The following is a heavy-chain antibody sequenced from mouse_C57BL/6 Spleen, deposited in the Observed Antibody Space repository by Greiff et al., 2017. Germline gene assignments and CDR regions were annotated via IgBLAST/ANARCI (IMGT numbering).Heavy chain of an antibody. CDR3: ARGGDYYYGSSSGFAY. V-gene: IGHV1-42*01. CDR1: GYSFTGYY. Sequence: VQLQQSGPELVKPGASVKISCTASGYSFTGYYMNWVKQSPEKSLEWIGEINPSTGGTTYNQKFKAKATLTVDKSSSTAYMQLKRLTSEDSAVYYCARGGDYYYGSSSGFAYWGQGTLVTVSA. J-gene: IGHJ3*01. D-gene: IGHD1-1*01. CDR2: INPSTGGT.